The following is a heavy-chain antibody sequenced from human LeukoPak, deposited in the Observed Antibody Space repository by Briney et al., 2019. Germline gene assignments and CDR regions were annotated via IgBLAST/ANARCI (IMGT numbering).Heavy chain of an antibody. Sequence: PSETLSLTCTVSGGSISSGGYYWSWIRQPPGKGLEWIGYIYHSGSTYYNPSLKSRVTISVDRSKNQFSLKLSSVTAADTAVYYCARDRGAASLYGQTNWYFDLWGRGTLVTVSS. J-gene: IGHJ2*01. CDR2: IYHSGST. D-gene: IGHD3-10*01. CDR1: GGSISSGGYY. V-gene: IGHV4-30-2*01. CDR3: ARDRGAASLYGQTNWYFDL.